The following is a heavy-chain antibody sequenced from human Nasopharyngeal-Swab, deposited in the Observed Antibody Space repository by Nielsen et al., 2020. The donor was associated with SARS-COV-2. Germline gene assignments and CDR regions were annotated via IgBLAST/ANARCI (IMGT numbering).Heavy chain of an antibody. CDR2: FDTEDGET. V-gene: IGHV1-24*01. CDR3: ARDGFVRFGCSSTSCYARNWFDP. D-gene: IGHD2-2*01. CDR1: GYTLTELS. Sequence: ASVKVSCKVSGYTLTELSMHWVRQAPGKGLEWMGGFDTEDGETIYAQKFQGRVTITADESTSTAYMELSSLRSEDTAVYYCARDGFVRFGCSSTSCYARNWFDPWGQGTLVTVSS. J-gene: IGHJ5*02.